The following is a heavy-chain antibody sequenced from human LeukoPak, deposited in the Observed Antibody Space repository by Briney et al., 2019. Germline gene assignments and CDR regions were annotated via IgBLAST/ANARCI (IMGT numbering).Heavy chain of an antibody. CDR2: IYYSGST. J-gene: IGHJ3*01. D-gene: IGHD5-24*01. CDR3: ATSPRAWHAFDV. CDR1: GGPITNYY. Sequence: SETLSLTCTVSGGPITNYYCFWMRQPPGKTLDWIGYIYYSGSTNTSPSLKSRVTISVDTSKNQFSLKLSSVTAADTAMYYCATSPRAWHAFDVWGRGTMVTISS. V-gene: IGHV4-59*01.